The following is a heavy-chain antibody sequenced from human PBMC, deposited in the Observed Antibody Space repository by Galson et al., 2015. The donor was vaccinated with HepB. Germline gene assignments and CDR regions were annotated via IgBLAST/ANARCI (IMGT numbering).Heavy chain of an antibody. V-gene: IGHV3-66*04. CDR3: ARHKDYFDDTGYYYYYGMDV. J-gene: IGHJ6*02. Sequence: SLRLSCAASGFTSNNNYITWVRQAPGKGLEWPAVVYSGGATYYADPVKGRFAVSRDSSATTFYLQLNSLRAEDTAVYFCARHKDYFDDTGYYYYYGMDVWGQGTTVTVSS. CDR2: VYSGGAT. D-gene: IGHD3-22*01. CDR1: GFTSNNNY.